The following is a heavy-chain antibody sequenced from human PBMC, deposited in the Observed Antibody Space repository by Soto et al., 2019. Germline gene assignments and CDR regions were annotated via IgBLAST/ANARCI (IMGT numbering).Heavy chain of an antibody. Sequence: GGSLRLSCSASGFTFSSYAMHWVRQAPGKGLEYVSAISSNGGSTYYADSVKGRFTISRDNSKNTLYLQMSSLRAEDSAVYYCAKGAVAGRGADAFDIWGQGTMVTVSS. J-gene: IGHJ3*02. D-gene: IGHD6-19*01. CDR3: AKGAVAGRGADAFDI. V-gene: IGHV3-64D*09. CDR1: GFTFSSYA. CDR2: ISSNGGST.